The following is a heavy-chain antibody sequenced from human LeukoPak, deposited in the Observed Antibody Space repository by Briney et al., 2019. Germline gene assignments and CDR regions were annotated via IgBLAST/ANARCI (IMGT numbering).Heavy chain of an antibody. V-gene: IGHV4-39*06. CDR3: ARVRRFGEPESYYYYYYMDV. D-gene: IGHD3-10*01. CDR2: IYYSGST. J-gene: IGHJ6*03. Sequence: PSETLSLTCTVSGGSISSSIYYWGWIRQPPGKGLEWIGSIYYSGSTYYNPSLKSRVTISVDTSKNQFPLKLSSVTAADTAVYYCARVRRFGEPESYYYYYYMDVWGKGTTVTISS. CDR1: GGSISSSIYY.